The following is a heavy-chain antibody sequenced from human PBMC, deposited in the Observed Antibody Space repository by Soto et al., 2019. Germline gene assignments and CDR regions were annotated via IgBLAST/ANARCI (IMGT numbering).Heavy chain of an antibody. CDR3: AVGNIVVVPAAIQPWRFDP. V-gene: IGHV1-69*01. CDR1: GGTFSSYA. Sequence: QVQLVQSGAEVKKPGSSVKVCCKASGGTFSSYAISWVRQAPGQGLEWMGGFIPIFGTANYAQKYQGRVTITADESTSTAYMELSSLRSEDTAVYYCAVGNIVVVPAAIQPWRFDPWGQGTLVTVSS. J-gene: IGHJ5*02. D-gene: IGHD2-2*02. CDR2: FIPIFGTA.